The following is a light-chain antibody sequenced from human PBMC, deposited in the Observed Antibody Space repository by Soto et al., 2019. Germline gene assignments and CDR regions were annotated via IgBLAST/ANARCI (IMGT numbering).Light chain of an antibody. CDR2: YDN. V-gene: IGLV1-44*01. CDR1: NSNIGSNT. J-gene: IGLJ1*01. Sequence: QSVLTQPPSASLTPGQRVTISCCGSNSNIGSNTVNWYQQLPGTAPKLLIYYDNLRPSGVPDRISGSKSGTSASLAISGLQSDDEADYYCAAWDDSLNGRVFGTGTKVTVL. CDR3: AAWDDSLNGRV.